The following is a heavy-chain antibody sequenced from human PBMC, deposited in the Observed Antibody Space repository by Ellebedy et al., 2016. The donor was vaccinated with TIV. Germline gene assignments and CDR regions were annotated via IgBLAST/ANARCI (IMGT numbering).Heavy chain of an antibody. J-gene: IGHJ4*02. V-gene: IGHV4-59*01. CDR1: GGSISSYY. D-gene: IGHD5-12*01. CDR3: ASGYDWGFDY. CDR2: IYYSGST. Sequence: GSLRLSXTVSGGSISSYYWSWIRQPPGKGLEWIGYIYYSGSTNYNPSLKSRVTISVDTSKNQFSLKLSSVTAADTAVYYCASGYDWGFDYWGQGTLVTVSS.